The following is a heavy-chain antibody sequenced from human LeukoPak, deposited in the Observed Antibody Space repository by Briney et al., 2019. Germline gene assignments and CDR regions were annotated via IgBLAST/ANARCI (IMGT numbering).Heavy chain of an antibody. J-gene: IGHJ6*03. V-gene: IGHV1-2*02. D-gene: IGHD6-13*01. CDR3: ARVGIAAAGQVRASSYYMDV. CDR1: GYTFTGYY. CDR2: INPNSGGT. Sequence: ASVKLSCKASGYTFTGYYMHWVRQAPGQGLEWMGWINPNSGGTNYAQTFQGRVTMTRDTSISTAYMELSRLRSDDTAVYYCARVGIAAAGQVRASSYYMDVWGKGTTVTVSS.